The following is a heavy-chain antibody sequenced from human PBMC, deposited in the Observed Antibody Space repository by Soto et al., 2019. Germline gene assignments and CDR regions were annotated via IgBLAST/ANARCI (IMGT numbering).Heavy chain of an antibody. Sequence: GSRCHYSWSRNRKTPGKGLEWMGHIYKSGSTDYNPSLKSRVTISVDTSNNQFSLNLSSGTAADTAVYYCARVRGPYYYDSGSYSGMAVWGQGTTVTVSS. V-gene: IGHV4-59*01. D-gene: IGHD3-10*01. J-gene: IGHJ6*02. CDR1: GSRCHYS. CDR3: ARVRGPYYYDSGSYSGMAV. CDR2: IYKSGST.